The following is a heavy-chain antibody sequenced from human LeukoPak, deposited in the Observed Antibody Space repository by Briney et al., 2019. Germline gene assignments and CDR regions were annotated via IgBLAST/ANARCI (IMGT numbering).Heavy chain of an antibody. CDR3: ARGPEGPVAGSFDY. V-gene: IGHV3-30*04. CDR2: ISYDGSNK. J-gene: IGHJ4*02. Sequence: SCKASGGTFSSYAMHWVRQAPGKGLEWVAVISYDGSNKYYADSVKGRFTISRDNSKNTLYLQMNSLRAEDTAVYYCARGPEGPVAGSFDYWGQGTLVTVSS. CDR1: GGTFSSYA. D-gene: IGHD6-19*01.